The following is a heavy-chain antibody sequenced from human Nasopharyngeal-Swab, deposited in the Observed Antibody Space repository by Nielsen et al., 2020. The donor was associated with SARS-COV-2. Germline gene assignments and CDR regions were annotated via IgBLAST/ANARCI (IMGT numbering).Heavy chain of an antibody. CDR3: ARHPGPDPRVMDV. CDR1: GYTFTGYY. J-gene: IGHJ6*02. D-gene: IGHD3-10*01. Sequence: ASVKVSCKASGYTFTGYYMHWVRQAPGQGLEWMGRINPNSGGTNYAQKFQGRVTMTRDTSISTAYMELSRLRSDDTAVYYCARHPGPDPRVMDVWGQGTTVTVSS. CDR2: INPNSGGT. V-gene: IGHV1-2*06.